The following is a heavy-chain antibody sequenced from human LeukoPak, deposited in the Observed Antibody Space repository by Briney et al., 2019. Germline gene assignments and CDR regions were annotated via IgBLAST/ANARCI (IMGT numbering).Heavy chain of an antibody. CDR3: AKDIRHYTSGCPDF. CDR2: LNWKSGSI. Sequence: PGGSLRLSCAASGFTFKDYAMHWVRQFPGKGLEWVSGLNWKSGSIGYADSVKGRFTISRDNSKNSLYLQMNSLRVEDTAFYYCAKDIRHYTSGCPDFWGQGTLVTVSS. CDR1: GFTFKDYA. V-gene: IGHV3-9*01. D-gene: IGHD6-19*01. J-gene: IGHJ4*02.